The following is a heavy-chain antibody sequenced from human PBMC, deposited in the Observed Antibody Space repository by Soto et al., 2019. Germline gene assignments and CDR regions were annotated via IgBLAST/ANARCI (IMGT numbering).Heavy chain of an antibody. CDR1: GFIFSSYA. CDR3: AKNYYFDS. CDR2: INTDGST. Sequence: EVQLLESGGGLIQPGGSLRLSCATSGFIFSSYAMSWARQAPGKGLEWVSSINTDGSTYYTDSVKGRFTISRDNSRNTLYLQMHNLRAEDTAIYYCAKNYYFDSWGQGTRVTVSS. V-gene: IGHV3-23*01. J-gene: IGHJ4*02.